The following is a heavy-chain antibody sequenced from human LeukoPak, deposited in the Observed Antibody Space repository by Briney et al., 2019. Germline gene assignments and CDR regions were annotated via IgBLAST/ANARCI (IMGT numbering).Heavy chain of an antibody. J-gene: IGHJ4*02. V-gene: IGHV3-23*01. CDR1: GFTFSSYA. D-gene: IGHD3-10*01. CDR2: ISGSGGST. Sequence: PGGSLRLSCAASGFTFSSYAMSWVRQAPGKGLEWVSAISGSGGSTYYADSVKGRFTISRDNSKNTLYLQMNSLRAEDTAVYYCAKDPLLWFGSYYFDYWGQGTLVTVSS. CDR3: AKDPLLWFGSYYFDY.